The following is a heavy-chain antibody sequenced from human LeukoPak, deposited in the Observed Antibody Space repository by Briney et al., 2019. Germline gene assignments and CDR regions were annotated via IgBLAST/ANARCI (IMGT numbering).Heavy chain of an antibody. CDR2: INPNSGGT. D-gene: IGHD6-19*01. J-gene: IGHJ4*02. V-gene: IGHV1-2*02. CDR3: AREYSSGERGWDFDY. Sequence: PGGSLRLSCAASGYTFTGYYMHWVRQAPGQGLEWMGWINPNSGGTNYAQKFQGRVTMTRDTSISTAYMELSRLRSDDTAVYYCAREYSSGERGWDFDYWGQGTLVTVSS. CDR1: GYTFTGYY.